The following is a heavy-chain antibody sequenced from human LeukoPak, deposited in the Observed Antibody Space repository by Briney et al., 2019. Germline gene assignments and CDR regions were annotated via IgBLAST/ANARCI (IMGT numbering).Heavy chain of an antibody. Sequence: GGSLRLSCAASGFNVNNAWMSWVRQAPGKGLVWVSRISPTGSTTSYADSVKGRFTVSRDNAKNTLYLQVNNLRAEDTAVYYCARGPNSNWSGLDFWGQGTLLTVSS. CDR1: GFNVNNAW. CDR2: ISPTGSTT. J-gene: IGHJ4*02. D-gene: IGHD6-6*01. CDR3: ARGPNSNWSGLDF. V-gene: IGHV3-74*01.